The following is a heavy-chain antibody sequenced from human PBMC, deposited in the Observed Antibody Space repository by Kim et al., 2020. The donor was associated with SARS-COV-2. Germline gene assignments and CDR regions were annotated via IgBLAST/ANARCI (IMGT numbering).Heavy chain of an antibody. J-gene: IGHJ6*03. CDR3: ARDPTKTTIFGVVIKSSYYMDV. CDR2: INTNTGNP. CDR1: GYTFTSYA. Sequence: ASVKVSCKASGYTFTSYAMNWVRQPPGQGLEWMGWINTNTGNPTYAQGFTGRFVFSLDTSVSTAYLQISSLKAEDTAVYYCARDPTKTTIFGVVIKSSYYMDVWGKGTTVTVSS. V-gene: IGHV7-4-1*02. D-gene: IGHD3-3*01.